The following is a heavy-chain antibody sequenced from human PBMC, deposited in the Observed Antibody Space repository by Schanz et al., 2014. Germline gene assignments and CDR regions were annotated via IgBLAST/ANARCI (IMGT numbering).Heavy chain of an antibody. Sequence: QVQLVQSGAEVKKPGASVKVSCKASGYTFTSYGISWVRQAPGQGLEWVGWISVYNHNKEYDQKFQGRVTMTADTSTNTAYMELRSLRSDDTAVYYCAKAEYDILTDSYSRLDPWGQGTLXTVSS. CDR2: ISVYNHNK. CDR1: GYTFTSYG. D-gene: IGHD3-9*01. V-gene: IGHV1-18*01. CDR3: AKAEYDILTDSYSRLDP. J-gene: IGHJ5*02.